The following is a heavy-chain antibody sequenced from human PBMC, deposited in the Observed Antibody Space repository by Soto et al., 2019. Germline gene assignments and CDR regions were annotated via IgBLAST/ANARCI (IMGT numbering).Heavy chain of an antibody. CDR1: GYSFTSYW. CDR2: IYPGDSDT. V-gene: IGHV5-51*01. Sequence: GESLKISCKGSGYSFTSYWIGWVRQMPGKGLEWMGIIYPGDSDTRYSPSFQGQVTISADKSISTAYLQWSSLKASDTAMYYCARTTPPYSSGWPSHYYYGMDVWGQGTTVTVSS. J-gene: IGHJ6*02. D-gene: IGHD6-19*01. CDR3: ARTTPPYSSGWPSHYYYGMDV.